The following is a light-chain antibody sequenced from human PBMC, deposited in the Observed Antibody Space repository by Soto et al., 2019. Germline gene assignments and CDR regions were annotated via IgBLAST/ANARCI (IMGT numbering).Light chain of an antibody. V-gene: IGKV1-39*01. CDR1: QSISTY. J-gene: IGKJ1*01. CDR2: AAS. CDR3: QQRSNWPRT. Sequence: DIQMTQSPSSLSASVGDRVTITCRASQSISTYLYWYQQKPGKAPKLLIYAASSLQSGVPSRFSGSGSGTDFTLTISSLEPEDFAVYYCQQRSNWPRTFGQGTKV.